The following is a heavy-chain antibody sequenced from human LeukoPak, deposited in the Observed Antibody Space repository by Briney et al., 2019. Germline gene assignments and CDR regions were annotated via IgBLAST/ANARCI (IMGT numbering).Heavy chain of an antibody. CDR1: GFSFSNYA. J-gene: IGHJ4*02. V-gene: IGHV3-23*01. CDR3: AKGLTWDSTSCSD. CDR2: IVGTGGNV. Sequence: PGGSLRLSCAASGFSFSNYAMSWVRQAPGKGLEWVSAIVGTGGNVYYADSVKGRFTISRDNFKSTLYLQMNSLRAEDTAVYYCAKGLTWDSTSCSDWGQGTLVTVSS. D-gene: IGHD2-2*01.